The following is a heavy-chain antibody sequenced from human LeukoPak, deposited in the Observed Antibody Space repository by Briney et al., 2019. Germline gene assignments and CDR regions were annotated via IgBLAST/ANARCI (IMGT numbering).Heavy chain of an antibody. V-gene: IGHV1-2*02. CDR3: ARALVPAAQRLSS. D-gene: IGHD2-2*01. CDR2: IDPNTGGT. CDR1: GYTFTGYY. Sequence: GASVKVSCKASGYTFTGYYLHWARQAPGQGLEWMGWIDPNTGGTNYAQKFQGRVTMTGDTSISTAYMEVTRLRSDDTAVYYCARALVPAAQRLSSWGQGTLVTVS. J-gene: IGHJ5*02.